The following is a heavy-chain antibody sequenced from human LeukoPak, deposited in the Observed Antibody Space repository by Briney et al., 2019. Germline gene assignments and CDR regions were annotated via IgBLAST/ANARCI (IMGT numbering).Heavy chain of an antibody. CDR2: IYYSGST. J-gene: IGHJ4*02. D-gene: IGHD7-27*01. CDR1: GGSISSYY. CDR3: ARDNSGDPDY. V-gene: IGHV4-59*01. Sequence: PSETLSLTCTVSGGSISSYYWSWIRQPPGKGLEWIGYIYYSGSTNYNPSLKSRVTISVDTSKNQFSLKLSSVTAADTAVYYCARDNSGDPDYWGQGTLVTVSS.